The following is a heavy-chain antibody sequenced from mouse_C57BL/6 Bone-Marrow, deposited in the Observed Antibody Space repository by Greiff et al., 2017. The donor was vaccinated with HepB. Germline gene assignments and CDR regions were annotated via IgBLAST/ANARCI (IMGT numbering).Heavy chain of an antibody. CDR1: GFSLSTFGMG. V-gene: IGHV8-8*01. D-gene: IGHD2-4*01. CDR3: ARMRRHDYDGPWYFDV. J-gene: IGHJ1*03. CDR2: IWWDDDK. Sequence: QVTLKVSGPGILQPSQTLSLTCSFSGFSLSTFGMGVGWIRQPSGKGLEWLAHIWWDDDKYYNPALKSRLTISKDTSNNQVFLKIANVDTADTATYYCARMRRHDYDGPWYFDVWGTGTTVTVSS.